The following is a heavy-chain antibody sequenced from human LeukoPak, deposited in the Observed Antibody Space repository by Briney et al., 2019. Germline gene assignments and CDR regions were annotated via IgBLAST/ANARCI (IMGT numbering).Heavy chain of an antibody. V-gene: IGHV4-59*08. CDR2: IYYSGST. D-gene: IGHD1-26*01. J-gene: IGHJ3*02. CDR3: ARHTGATTSFDI. CDR1: GDSISNYY. Sequence: PSETLSLTCTVSGDSISNYYWSWIRQPPGKGLEWIGYIYYSGSTNYNPSLKSRVTISVDTSKNQFSLKLSSVTAADAAVYYCARHTGATTSFDIWGQGTMVPVSS.